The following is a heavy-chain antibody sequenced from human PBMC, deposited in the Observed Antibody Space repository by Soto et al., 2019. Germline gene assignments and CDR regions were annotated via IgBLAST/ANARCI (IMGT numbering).Heavy chain of an antibody. CDR1: GYTFTGYY. V-gene: IGHV1-2*02. D-gene: IGHD3-3*01. CDR2: INPNSGGT. CDR3: ARANDFWSGYYPY. J-gene: IGHJ4*02. Sequence: ASVKVSCKASGYTFTGYYMHWVRQAPGQGLEWMGWINPNSGGTNYAQKFQGRVTMTRDTSISTAYMELSRLRSDDTAVYYCARANDFWSGYYPYWGQGTLVTVSS.